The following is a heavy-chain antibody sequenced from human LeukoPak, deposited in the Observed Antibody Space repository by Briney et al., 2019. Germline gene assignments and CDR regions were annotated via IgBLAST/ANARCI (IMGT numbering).Heavy chain of an antibody. J-gene: IGHJ4*02. CDR3: ARHLVGATGTGPFDY. CDR2: IYYSGST. V-gene: IGHV4-59*08. Sequence: PPETLSLTCTVSGGSISGYYWSWIRQPPGKGLEWIGYIYYSGSTNYNPSLKSRVTMSVDTSKNQFSLKLSSVTAADTAVYYCARHLVGATGTGPFDYWGQGTLVTVSS. CDR1: GGSISGYY. D-gene: IGHD1-26*01.